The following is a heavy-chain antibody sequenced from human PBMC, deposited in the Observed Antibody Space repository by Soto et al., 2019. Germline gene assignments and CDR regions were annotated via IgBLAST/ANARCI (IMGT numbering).Heavy chain of an antibody. J-gene: IGHJ5*02. CDR3: AKRGGVTAFPRDSWFGP. Sequence: GGSLRLSCAASGFSFISHVMIWVRQAPGKGLEWVSAISGSGAGTYYADSVKGRFTISRDNSKNMLYLQMDSLRAGDTAIYYCAKRGGVTAFPRDSWFGPWGQGTLVTVSS. D-gene: IGHD2-21*02. V-gene: IGHV3-23*01. CDR2: ISGSGAGT. CDR1: GFSFISHV.